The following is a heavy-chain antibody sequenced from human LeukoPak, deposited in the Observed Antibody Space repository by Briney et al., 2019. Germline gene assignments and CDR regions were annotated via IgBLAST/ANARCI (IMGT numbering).Heavy chain of an antibody. CDR3: ARDDSSGYYYIY. CDR2: IYYSGST. D-gene: IGHD3-22*01. Sequence: PSETLSLTCTVSGGSISSYYWSWIRQPPGKGLEWIGYIYYSGSTNYNPSLKSRVTISVDTSKNQFSLKLSSVTAADTAVYYCARDDSSGYYYIYWGQGTLVTVSS. J-gene: IGHJ4*02. CDR1: GGSISSYY. V-gene: IGHV4-59*08.